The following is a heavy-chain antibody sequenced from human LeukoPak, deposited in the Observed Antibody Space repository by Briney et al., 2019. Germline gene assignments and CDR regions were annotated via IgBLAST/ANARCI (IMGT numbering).Heavy chain of an antibody. CDR1: GFTFDDYA. CDR3: AKGGYYHWYFDL. CDR2: ISWNSGSI. J-gene: IGHJ2*01. Sequence: GGSLRLSCAASGFTFDDYAMHWVRQAPGKGLEWVSGISWNSGSIGYADSVKGRFTISRDNAKNSLYLQMNSLRAEDTALYYCAKGGYYHWYFDLWGRGTLVTVSS. V-gene: IGHV3-9*01. D-gene: IGHD3-22*01.